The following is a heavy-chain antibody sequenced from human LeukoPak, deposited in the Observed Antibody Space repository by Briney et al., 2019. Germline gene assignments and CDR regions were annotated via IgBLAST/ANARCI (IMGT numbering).Heavy chain of an antibody. Sequence: GGSLRLSCATSGFTFSDSAIHWVRQASPKGLEWVGRIRSKSNSYAANYAASVQGRFTLSRDGSKNTAYLRMNSLKTEDTAIYYCTSTLYVSGKAGYWGQGTLVTVSS. J-gene: IGHJ4*02. CDR3: TSTLYVSGKAGY. CDR1: GFTFSDSA. CDR2: IRSKSNSYAA. D-gene: IGHD3-10*01. V-gene: IGHV3-73*01.